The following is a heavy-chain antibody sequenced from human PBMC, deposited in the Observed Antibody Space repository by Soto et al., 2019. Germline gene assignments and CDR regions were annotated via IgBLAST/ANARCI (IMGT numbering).Heavy chain of an antibody. CDR3: ARLGYSYGGGYY. J-gene: IGHJ4*02. CDR1: GGPISSSSYY. V-gene: IGHV4-39*01. CDR2: IYYSGST. Sequence: SETLSLTCTVSGGPISSSSYYWGWIRQPPGKGLEWIGSIYYSGSTYYNPSLKSRVTISVDTSKNQFSLKLSSVTAADTAVYYCARLGYSYGGGYYWGQGTLVTVSS. D-gene: IGHD5-18*01.